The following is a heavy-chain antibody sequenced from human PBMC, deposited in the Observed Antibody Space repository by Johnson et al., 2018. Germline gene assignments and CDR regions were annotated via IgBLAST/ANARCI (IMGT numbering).Heavy chain of an antibody. CDR2: IVPILGMP. J-gene: IGHJ3*02. CDR3: AGDKSYAFDI. V-gene: IGHV1-69*09. CDR1: GGTFGTYT. Sequence: VQLVESGAEVKKPGSSVTVSCKASGGTFGTYTISWVRQAPGQGLEWMGRIVPILGMPNYAQKFQDRVAITADKSTTTAYMQLINLGSDDTAVYYCAGDKSYAFDIWGQGTMVTVSS.